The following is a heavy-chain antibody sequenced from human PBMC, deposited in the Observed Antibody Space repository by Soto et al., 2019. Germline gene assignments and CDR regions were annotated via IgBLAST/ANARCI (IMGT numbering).Heavy chain of an antibody. CDR3: AKDRSSSLDAMDV. CDR2: IWYDGTDN. CDR1: GFAFSRYG. Sequence: PGGSLRLSCAASGFAFSRYGMHWVRQAPDKGLEWVAVIWYDGTDNYYADSVKGRSTISRDNSKNTLYLQVNSLRVDDTAVYYCAKDRSSSLDAMDVWGQGTTVTVSS. V-gene: IGHV3-33*06. J-gene: IGHJ6*02. D-gene: IGHD6-13*01.